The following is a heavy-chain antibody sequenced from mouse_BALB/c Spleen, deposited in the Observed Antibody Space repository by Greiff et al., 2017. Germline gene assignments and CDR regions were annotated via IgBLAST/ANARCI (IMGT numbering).Heavy chain of an antibody. J-gene: IGHJ4*01. Sequence: DLVKPGASVKLSCKASGYTFTSYWMNWIKQRPGQGLEWIGRIAPGSGSTYYNEMFKGKATLTVDTSSSTAYIQLSSLSSEDSAVYFCARGDDGYYVRPMDYWGQGTSVTVSS. D-gene: IGHD2-3*01. V-gene: IGHV1S41*01. CDR1: GYTFTSYW. CDR2: IAPGSGST. CDR3: ARGDDGYYVRPMDY.